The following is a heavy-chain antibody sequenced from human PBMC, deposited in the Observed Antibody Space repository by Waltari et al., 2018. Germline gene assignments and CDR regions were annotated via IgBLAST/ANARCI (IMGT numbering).Heavy chain of an antibody. V-gene: IGHV4-38-2*01. J-gene: IGHJ4*02. CDR1: GYSISSGYY. Sequence: QVQLQESGPGLVKPSETLSLTCAVSGYSISSGYYWGWIRQPPGKGLEWIGSIYHSGSTYYNPSLKSRVTISVDTSKNQLSLKLSSVTAADTAVYYCARSRDGYNFDYWGQGTLVTVSS. D-gene: IGHD5-12*01. CDR3: ARSRDGYNFDY. CDR2: IYHSGST.